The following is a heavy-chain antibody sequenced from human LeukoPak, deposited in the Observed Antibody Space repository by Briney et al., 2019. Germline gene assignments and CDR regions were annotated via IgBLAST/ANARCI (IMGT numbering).Heavy chain of an antibody. V-gene: IGHV3-23*01. CDR2: ISSSGGTT. CDR3: AKVRIWTIVPGGFGFYFDY. J-gene: IGHJ4*02. CDR1: GFTFSNFA. D-gene: IGHD2-2*01. Sequence: PGGSLRLSCAASGFTFSNFAVSWVRQAPGKGLEWVSTISSSGGTTFYADSVKARFTISRDNSKNTLYLQMNSLRAEDTAVYYCAKVRIWTIVPGGFGFYFDYWGQGTLVTVSA.